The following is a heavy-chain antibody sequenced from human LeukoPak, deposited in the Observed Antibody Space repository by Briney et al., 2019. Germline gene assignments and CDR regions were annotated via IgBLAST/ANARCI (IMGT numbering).Heavy chain of an antibody. V-gene: IGHV4-34*01. CDR3: ARRLFQLSRYAFDI. CDR1: GGSFSDYY. Sequence: SETLSLTCAVYGGSFSDYYWSWIRQPPGKGLEWIGEINHSGRNNYNPSLKSRVTISVDTSKNQFSLKLSSVTAADTAVYYCARRLFQLSRYAFDIWGRGTMVTVSS. D-gene: IGHD1-1*01. CDR2: INHSGRN. J-gene: IGHJ3*02.